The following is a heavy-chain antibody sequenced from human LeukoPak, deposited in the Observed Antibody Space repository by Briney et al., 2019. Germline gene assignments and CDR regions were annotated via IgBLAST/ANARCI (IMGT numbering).Heavy chain of an antibody. CDR2: IHTSGNT. CDR3: AREGSATARPFVSNDY. Sequence: SETLSLTCTVSGGSISSYYWSWIRQPAGKGLEWIGRIHTSGNTDYNPPLKSRVTMSVDTSKNQFSLKVRSVTVADTAVYYCAREGSATARPFVSNDYWGQGILVTVSS. J-gene: IGHJ4*02. CDR1: GGSISSYY. V-gene: IGHV4-4*07. D-gene: IGHD6-6*01.